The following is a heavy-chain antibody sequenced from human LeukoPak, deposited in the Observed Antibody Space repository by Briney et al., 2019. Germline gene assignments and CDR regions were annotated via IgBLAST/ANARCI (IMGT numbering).Heavy chain of an antibody. Sequence: ASVKVSCKASGYTFTSYDINWVRQATGQGLEWMGWMNPNSGNTGYAQKFQSRVTMTRNTSISTAYMELSSLRSEDTAVYYCARAGVVNYYYGMDVWGQGTTVTVSS. J-gene: IGHJ6*02. CDR3: ARAGVVNYYYGMDV. D-gene: IGHD4-23*01. CDR1: GYTFTSYD. V-gene: IGHV1-8*01. CDR2: MNPNSGNT.